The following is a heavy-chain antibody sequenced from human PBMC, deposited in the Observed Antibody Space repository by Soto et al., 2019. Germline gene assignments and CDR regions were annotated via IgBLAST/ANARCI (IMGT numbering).Heavy chain of an antibody. D-gene: IGHD1-7*01. CDR2: IYYSGST. V-gene: IGHV4-39*01. CDR3: ARHGEWGWNYARGAAFDI. Sequence: SETLSLTCTVSGGSISSSSYYWGWIRQPPGKGLEWIGSIYYSGSTYYNPSLKSRVTISVDTSKNQFSLKLSSVTAADTAVYYCARHGEWGWNYARGAAFDIWGQGTMVTVSS. CDR1: GGSISSSSYY. J-gene: IGHJ3*02.